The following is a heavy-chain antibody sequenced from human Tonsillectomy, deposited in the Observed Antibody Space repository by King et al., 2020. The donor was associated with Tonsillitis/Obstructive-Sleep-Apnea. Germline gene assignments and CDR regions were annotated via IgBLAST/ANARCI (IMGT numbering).Heavy chain of an antibody. CDR3: ARDDYGDYARGYFDY. CDR2: IIPIFDTA. CDR1: GGTFSSFG. J-gene: IGHJ4*02. Sequence: QVQLVESGAEVKKPGSSVKVSCKASGGTFSSFGISWVRQAPGQGLEWMGGIIPIFDTAIYSQKFQGGLTLTADDSTSTAYMELDSLRSEDTAVYYCARDDYGDYARGYFDYWGQGTLVTVSS. D-gene: IGHD4-17*01. V-gene: IGHV1-69*01.